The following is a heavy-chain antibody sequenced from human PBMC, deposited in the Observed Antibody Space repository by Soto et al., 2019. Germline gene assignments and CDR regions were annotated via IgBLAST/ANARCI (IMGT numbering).Heavy chain of an antibody. D-gene: IGHD6-19*01. CDR1: GFTFSSYS. CDR3: ARVSIAVAGTSEYYGMDV. Sequence: GGSLRLSCAASGFTFSSYSINWVRQAPGKGLEWVSSISSSSSYIYYADSVKGRFTISRDNAKNSLYLQMNSLRAEDTAVYYCARVSIAVAGTSEYYGMDVWGQGTTVTVSS. CDR2: ISSSSSYI. J-gene: IGHJ6*02. V-gene: IGHV3-21*01.